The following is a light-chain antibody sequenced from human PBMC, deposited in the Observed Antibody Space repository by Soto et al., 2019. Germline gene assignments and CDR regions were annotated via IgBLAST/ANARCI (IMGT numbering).Light chain of an antibody. V-gene: IGLV2-23*01. CDR3: CSYAGSSTYV. J-gene: IGLJ1*01. CDR2: EGT. CDR1: SSDVGSYNL. Sequence: QSALTQPASVSGSPGQSITISCTGTSSDVGSYNLVSWYQQHPGKAPKLMIYEGTKRPSGVSNRFSGSKSGNTASLTISRLQAEDEADYYCCSYAGSSTYVFGPGTKLTVL.